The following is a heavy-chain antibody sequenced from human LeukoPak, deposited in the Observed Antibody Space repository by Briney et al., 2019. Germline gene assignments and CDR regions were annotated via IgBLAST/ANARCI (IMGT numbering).Heavy chain of an antibody. Sequence: SETLSLTCTVSGGSISSYYWSWIRQPPGKGPEWIGSIYHSGSTYYNPSLKSRVSISVDTSKNQFSLRLSSVTAADTAVYYCARDGDFYYFDYWGQGTLVTVSS. V-gene: IGHV4-38-2*02. J-gene: IGHJ4*02. CDR3: ARDGDFYYFDY. CDR1: GGSISSYY. CDR2: IYHSGST.